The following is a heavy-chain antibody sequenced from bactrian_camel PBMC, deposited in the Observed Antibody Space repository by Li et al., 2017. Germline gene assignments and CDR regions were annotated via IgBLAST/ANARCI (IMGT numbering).Heavy chain of an antibody. CDR1: GFTFSSSD. J-gene: IGHJ4*01. CDR3: AAGDPDSDYGICTRADY. Sequence: VQLVESGGGLVQPGGSLRLSCAASGFTFSSSDMTWVRQAPGKGLEWVSTISSDGSTYYADSVKGRFTISQDNAKNTVYLQMNSLKPEDTAVYYCAAGDPDSDYGICTRADYWGQGTQVTVS. V-gene: IGHV3S40*01. D-gene: IGHD4*01. CDR2: ISSDGST.